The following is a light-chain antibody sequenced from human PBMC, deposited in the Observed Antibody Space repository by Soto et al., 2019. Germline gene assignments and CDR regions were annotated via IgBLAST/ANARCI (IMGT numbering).Light chain of an antibody. J-gene: IGKJ1*01. Sequence: ETEMTQSPATLSVSPGDMVTLSCRASQSVSNKLAWYQQKPGQAPRIIIYGASTRAPGTPARFSGSGSGTDFTLTISSLQSEDVAVYYCQQYNNWPWTFGQGTKVDIK. CDR1: QSVSNK. CDR3: QQYNNWPWT. CDR2: GAS. V-gene: IGKV3D-15*01.